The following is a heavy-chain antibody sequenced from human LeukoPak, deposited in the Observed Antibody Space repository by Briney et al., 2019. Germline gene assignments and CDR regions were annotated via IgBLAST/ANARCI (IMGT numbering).Heavy chain of an antibody. Sequence: ASVKVSCKASGYTFTGYYMHWVRQAPGQGLEWMGWINPNSGGTNYAQKFQGRVTMTRDTSISTAYMELSRLRSDDTAVYYCARDQLGGYYDSSGFGYFDYWGQGTLVTVSS. D-gene: IGHD3-22*01. V-gene: IGHV1-2*02. CDR2: INPNSGGT. J-gene: IGHJ4*02. CDR3: ARDQLGGYYDSSGFGYFDY. CDR1: GYTFTGYY.